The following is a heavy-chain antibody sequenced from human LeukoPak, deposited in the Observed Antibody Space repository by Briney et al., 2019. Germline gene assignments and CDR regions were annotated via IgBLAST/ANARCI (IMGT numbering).Heavy chain of an antibody. Sequence: GGSLRLSCAASGFTFSSYGMSWVRQAPGKGLEWVSAISGSGGSTYYADSVKGRFTISRDNSKNTVSLQMNSLRAEDTALYYCARDLGWGAFDAWGQGTLVTVSS. D-gene: IGHD6-19*01. J-gene: IGHJ5*02. CDR1: GFTFSSYG. V-gene: IGHV3-23*01. CDR3: ARDLGWGAFDA. CDR2: ISGSGGST.